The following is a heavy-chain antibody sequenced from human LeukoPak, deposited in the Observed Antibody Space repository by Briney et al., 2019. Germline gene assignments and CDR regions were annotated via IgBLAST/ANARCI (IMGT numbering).Heavy chain of an antibody. Sequence: GRSLRLSCAASGFTFSSSGMHCVRQAPGKGLEWVAVISYGGSNKYYADSVKGRFTISRDNSKNTLYLQMNSLRAEDTAVYYCAKGTIWLPFDYWGQGTLVTVSS. D-gene: IGHD5-18*01. CDR3: AKGTIWLPFDY. V-gene: IGHV3-30*18. J-gene: IGHJ4*02. CDR2: ISYGGSNK. CDR1: GFTFSSSG.